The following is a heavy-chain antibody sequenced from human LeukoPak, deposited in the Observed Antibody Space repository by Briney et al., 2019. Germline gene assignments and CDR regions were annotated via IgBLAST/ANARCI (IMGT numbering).Heavy chain of an antibody. Sequence: GGSLRLSCAASGFTFSNAWMSWVRQAPGKGLEWVGRIKSKTDGGTTDYAATVKGRFTISRDDSKNTLYLQMNSLKTEDTAVYYCTTDRHSRLWGRYYFDYWGQGTLVTVSS. V-gene: IGHV3-15*01. D-gene: IGHD2-21*01. CDR3: TTDRHSRLWGRYYFDY. CDR1: GFTFSNAW. J-gene: IGHJ4*02. CDR2: IKSKTDGGTT.